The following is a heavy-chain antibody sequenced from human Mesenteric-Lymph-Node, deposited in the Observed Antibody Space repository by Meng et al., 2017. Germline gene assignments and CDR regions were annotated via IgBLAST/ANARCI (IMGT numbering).Heavy chain of an antibody. CDR2: IIPIFGTA. CDR1: GGTFSSYA. V-gene: IGHV1-69*06. J-gene: IGHJ2*01. CDR3: ARGGSMVNTRHHWYFDL. D-gene: IGHD4/OR15-4a*01. Sequence: SVKVSCKASGGTFSSYAISWGRQAPGQGLEWMGGIIPIFGTANYAQKFQGRVTITADKSTSTAYMELSSLRSEDTAVYYCARGGSMVNTRHHWYFDLWGRGTLVTVSS.